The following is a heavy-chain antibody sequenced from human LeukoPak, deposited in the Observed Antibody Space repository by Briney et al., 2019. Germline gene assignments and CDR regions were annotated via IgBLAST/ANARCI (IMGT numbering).Heavy chain of an antibody. D-gene: IGHD3-22*01. CDR2: ISGSGGST. Sequence: GGSLRLSCAGSGFTFTDAWMSWVRQAPGKGLEWVSSISGSGGSTYYADSVKGRFTISRDNSKNTLFLQMNSLRAEDTAVYYCAKGMGPSTYYYDSSGYETLDYWGQGTLVTVSS. J-gene: IGHJ4*02. CDR3: AKGMGPSTYYYDSSGYETLDY. CDR1: GFTFTDAW. V-gene: IGHV3-23*01.